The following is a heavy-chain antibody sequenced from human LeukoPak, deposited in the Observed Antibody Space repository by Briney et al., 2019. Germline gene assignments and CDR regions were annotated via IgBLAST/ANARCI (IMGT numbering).Heavy chain of an antibody. V-gene: IGHV4-59*08. CDR2: IYYSGST. CDR1: GGSIISYY. D-gene: IGHD4-17*01. CDR3: ARLRDYGDSRYYFDY. J-gene: IGHJ4*02. Sequence: SETLSLTCTVSGGSIISYYWNWIRQPPGKGLEWIGYIYYSGSTIYNPSLKSRVTISVDTSKNQFSLKLSSVTAADTAVYYCARLRDYGDSRYYFDYWGQGTLVTVSS.